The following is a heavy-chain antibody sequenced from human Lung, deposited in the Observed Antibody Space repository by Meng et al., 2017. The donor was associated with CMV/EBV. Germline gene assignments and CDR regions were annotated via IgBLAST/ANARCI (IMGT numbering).Heavy chain of an antibody. CDR1: GYTFTSYD. V-gene: IGHV1-8*03. CDR2: MNPNSGKT. CDR3: ARGRAGYYYYGMDV. Sequence: SVKVSXKASGYTFTSYDINWVRQATGQGLEWMGWMNPNSGKTGYAQKFQGRVTITRNTSISTAYMELSSLRSEDTAVYYCARGRAGYYYYGMDVWGQGTTVTVSS. D-gene: IGHD6-19*01. J-gene: IGHJ6*02.